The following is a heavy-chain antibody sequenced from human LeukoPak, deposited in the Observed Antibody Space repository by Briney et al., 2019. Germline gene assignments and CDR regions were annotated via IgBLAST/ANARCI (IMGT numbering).Heavy chain of an antibody. D-gene: IGHD4-17*01. Sequence: PGGSLRLSCAASGFTFSDYYMSWIRQAPGKGLEWVSYISYSGTTIYYADSVKGRFTISRDNAENSLYLQMHSLRAEDTAVYYCARDRYGDYGDHWGQGTLVTVSS. V-gene: IGHV3-11*01. J-gene: IGHJ4*02. CDR3: ARDRYGDYGDH. CDR2: ISYSGTTI. CDR1: GFTFSDYY.